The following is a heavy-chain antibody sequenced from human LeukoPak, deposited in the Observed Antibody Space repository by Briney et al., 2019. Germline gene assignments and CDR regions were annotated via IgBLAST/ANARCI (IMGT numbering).Heavy chain of an antibody. V-gene: IGHV3-74*01. CDR2: ISSDASSI. J-gene: IGHJ4*02. Sequence: PGGSLRLSSTASGFTFSSYWMHWVRQAPGKGLMWVSRISSDASSILYADSVKGRFTISRDNAKNTLYLQMNSLRAEDTAVYYCATLGPPIYWGQGTLVTVSS. CDR1: GFTFSSYW. CDR3: ATLGPPIY.